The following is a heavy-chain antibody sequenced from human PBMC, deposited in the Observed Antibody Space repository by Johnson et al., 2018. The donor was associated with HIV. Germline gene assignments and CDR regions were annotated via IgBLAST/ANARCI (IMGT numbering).Heavy chain of an antibody. CDR1: AFTFSRSG. V-gene: IGHV3-33*06. Sequence: QVKLVESGGGVVQPGRSLRLSCAASAFTFSRSGMHWVRQTPGEGLEWVALIWYDGSNKYYADSVKGRFTISRDNSKNTLYLQMNSLRAEDTAVYYCAKGKFSVKPVICMYVWGQGTMRTVSS. D-gene: IGHD2-21*01. CDR2: IWYDGSNK. J-gene: IGHJ3*01. CDR3: AKGKFSVKPVICMYV.